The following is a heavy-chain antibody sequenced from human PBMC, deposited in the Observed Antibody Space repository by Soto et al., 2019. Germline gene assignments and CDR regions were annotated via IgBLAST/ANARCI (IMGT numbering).Heavy chain of an antibody. CDR2: IHPRDSGI. Sequence: PGESLKISCKGSGYTFTNYWIAWVRQMPGKGLEWMGIIHPRDSGIRYSPSLQGQVIISADKSISTAYLQWGSLQASDTAMYFCARSAAGRLIFDPRAQRTPVTGSS. V-gene: IGHV5-51*01. CDR3: ARSAAGRLIFDP. CDR1: GYTFTNYW. J-gene: IGHJ5*02. D-gene: IGHD3-10*01.